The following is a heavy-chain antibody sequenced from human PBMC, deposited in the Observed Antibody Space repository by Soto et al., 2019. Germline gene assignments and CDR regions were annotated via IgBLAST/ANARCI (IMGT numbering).Heavy chain of an antibody. CDR2: IYHSEST. CDR1: GGSISSYY. D-gene: IGHD6-19*01. CDR3: ARLQAVAGRDDWFDP. V-gene: IGHV4-59*08. J-gene: IGHJ5*02. Sequence: QVQLQESGPGLVKPSETLSLTCTVSGGSISSYYWSWIRQPPGKGLEWIGYIYHSESTNYNPSLKSRVTISVDPSKKQFSLKLSSGTAADTAVYYCARLQAVAGRDDWFDPWGQGTLVSVSS.